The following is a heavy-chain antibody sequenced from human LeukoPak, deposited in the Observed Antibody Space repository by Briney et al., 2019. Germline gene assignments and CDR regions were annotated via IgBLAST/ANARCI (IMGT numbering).Heavy chain of an antibody. J-gene: IGHJ4*02. CDR1: GYSFTNYW. Sequence: GESLKISCQGFGYSFTNYWIGWVRQIPGQGLEWMGIIYPGDSDTRHSPSFQGQVTISVDKSISTAYLQWSSLKASDTAMYYCARRDSSGWGGFDYWGQGTLVTVSS. D-gene: IGHD6-25*01. V-gene: IGHV5-51*01. CDR3: ARRDSSGWGGFDY. CDR2: IYPGDSDT.